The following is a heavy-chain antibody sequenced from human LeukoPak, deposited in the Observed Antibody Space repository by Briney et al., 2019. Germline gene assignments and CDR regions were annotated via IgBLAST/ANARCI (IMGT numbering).Heavy chain of an antibody. V-gene: IGHV3-21*01. J-gene: IGHJ6*02. CDR2: ISSSSSYI. Sequence: GGSLRLSCAASGFTFSSYSMNWVRQAPGKGLEWVSSISSSSSYIYYADAVKGRFTISRDNAKNSLYLQVNSLRAGDTAVYYCARILSYYYGMDVWGQGTTVTVSS. CDR3: ARILSYYYGMDV. CDR1: GFTFSSYS.